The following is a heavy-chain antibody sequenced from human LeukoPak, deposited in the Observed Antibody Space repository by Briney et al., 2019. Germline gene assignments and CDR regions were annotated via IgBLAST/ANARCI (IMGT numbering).Heavy chain of an antibody. Sequence: SETLSLTCTVSGGSISSGTYYWSWIRQPAGKGLEWIGRFYTSGSTNYDPSLKSRVTISVDTSKNQFSLKLSSVTAADTAVYYCARILGVSGFGGVIVTDYYFDYWGQGTLVTVSS. CDR3: ARILGVSGFGGVIVTDYYFDY. CDR2: FYTSGST. D-gene: IGHD3-16*02. CDR1: GGSISSGTYY. J-gene: IGHJ4*02. V-gene: IGHV4-61*02.